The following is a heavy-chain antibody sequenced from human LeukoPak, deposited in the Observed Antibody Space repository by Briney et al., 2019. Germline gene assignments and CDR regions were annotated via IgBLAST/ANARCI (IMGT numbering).Heavy chain of an antibody. J-gene: IGHJ5*02. CDR2: IYYSGST. V-gene: IGHV4-39*07. CDR3: ARGRGYCSGGSCYSGFWFDP. CDR1: GGSISSSNYY. Sequence: SETLSLTCTVSGGSISSSNYYWGWIRQPPGKGLEWIGSIYYSGSTNYNPSLKSRVTISVDTSKNQFSLKLSSVTPADTAVYYCARGRGYCSGGSCYSGFWFDPWGQGTLVTVSS. D-gene: IGHD2-15*01.